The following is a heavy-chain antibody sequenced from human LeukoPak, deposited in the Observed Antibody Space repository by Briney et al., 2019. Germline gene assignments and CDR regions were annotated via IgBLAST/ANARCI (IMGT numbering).Heavy chain of an antibody. CDR3: AGANRNYDGGYWAFDI. V-gene: IGHV4-59*08. CDR1: GGSINNYY. D-gene: IGHD3-3*01. Sequence: SETLSLTCPVSGGSINNYYWSWIRQPPGQGLEWMGYIFYSGSTKYNPSLKSRVTLSVDTSKNQFALKLSSVAAADTAVYYCAGANRNYDGGYWAFDIWGQGTMVTVSS. J-gene: IGHJ3*02. CDR2: IFYSGST.